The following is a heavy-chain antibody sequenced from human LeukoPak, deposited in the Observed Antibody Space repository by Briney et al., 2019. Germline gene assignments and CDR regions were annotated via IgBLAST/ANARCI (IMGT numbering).Heavy chain of an antibody. V-gene: IGHV5-51*01. CDR2: IYPGDSDT. Sequence: GESLKISCKGSGYSFTSYWIGWVRQMPGKGLEWMGIIYPGDSDTRYSPSFQGQVTISVDKSISTAYLQWSSLKASDTAMYYCAKHSGGNYLCDYVKYWGQGTLVTVSS. D-gene: IGHD1-7*01. CDR3: AKHSGGNYLCDYVKY. CDR1: GYSFTSYW. J-gene: IGHJ4*02.